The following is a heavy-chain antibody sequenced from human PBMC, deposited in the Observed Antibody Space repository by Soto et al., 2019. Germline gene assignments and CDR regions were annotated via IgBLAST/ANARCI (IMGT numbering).Heavy chain of an antibody. CDR1: GFTFSSYG. J-gene: IGHJ5*02. Sequence: QVQLVESGGGVVQPGRSLRLSCAASGFTFSSYGMHWVRQAPGKGLERVAGVWYDGSNRYYADSVKGRFTISRDNSKNTLSLQINRVGAEDTAVYYCARDWAIGSSSSKVRAWCDPWVQGILVTVSS. D-gene: IGHD6-6*01. CDR2: VWYDGSNR. CDR3: ARDWAIGSSSSKVRAWCDP. V-gene: IGHV3-33*01.